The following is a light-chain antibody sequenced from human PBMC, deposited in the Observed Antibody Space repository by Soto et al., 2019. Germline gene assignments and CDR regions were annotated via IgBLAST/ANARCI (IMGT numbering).Light chain of an antibody. CDR3: HQYDTYFRYT. CDR2: DGY. V-gene: IGKV1-5*01. J-gene: IGKJ2*01. Sequence: DIQMTQSPSTLSASVGDRVTITCRASQTINNKLAWSQKKPGKAPKLLIYDGYTLERGFPSRFSGSGSGIECTLTTGCLRPDDFAKYDCHQYDTYFRYTCGQGTELDI. CDR1: QTINNK.